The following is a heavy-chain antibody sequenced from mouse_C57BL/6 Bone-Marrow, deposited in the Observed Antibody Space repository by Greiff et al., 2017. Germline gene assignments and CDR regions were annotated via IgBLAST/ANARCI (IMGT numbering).Heavy chain of an antibody. CDR2: IYPGDGDT. J-gene: IGHJ2*01. D-gene: IGHD2-2*01. CDR3: ARFIYYGYYFDY. CDR1: GYAFSSSW. Sequence: QVQLQQSGPELVKPGASVKISCKASGYAFSSSWMNWVKHRPGKGLEWIGRIYPGDGDTNYNGKFKGKATLTADKSSSTAYMQLSSLTSEDSAVYFCARFIYYGYYFDYWGQGTTLTVSS. V-gene: IGHV1-82*01.